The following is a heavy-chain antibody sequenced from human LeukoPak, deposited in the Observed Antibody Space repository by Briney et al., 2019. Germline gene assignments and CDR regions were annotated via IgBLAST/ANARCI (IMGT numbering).Heavy chain of an antibody. CDR1: GGSISSYY. J-gene: IGHJ4*02. CDR2: IYTSGST. D-gene: IGHD6-19*01. Sequence: SETLSLTCTVSGGSISSYYWSWIRQPAGKGLEWIGRIYTSGSTNYNPSLKSRVTMSVDTSRNQFSLKLSSVTAADTAVYYCARRGPVAGTIDYWGQGTLVTVSS. V-gene: IGHV4-4*07. CDR3: ARRGPVAGTIDY.